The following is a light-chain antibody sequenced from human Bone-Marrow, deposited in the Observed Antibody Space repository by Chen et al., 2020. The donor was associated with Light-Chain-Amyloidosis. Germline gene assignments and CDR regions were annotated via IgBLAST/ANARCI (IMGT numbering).Light chain of an antibody. CDR2: GSS. Sequence: EIVLTQSPGTLSLSPGEGANLSCRASQTISSNYLTWYQQKFGQAPRLLIYGSSSRATGIPDRFTGSGSRTDFTLTINRLEPEEFAMYYCQQYGTSPLTFGGGTKVEIK. CDR1: QTISSNY. J-gene: IGKJ4*01. V-gene: IGKV3-20*01. CDR3: QQYGTSPLT.